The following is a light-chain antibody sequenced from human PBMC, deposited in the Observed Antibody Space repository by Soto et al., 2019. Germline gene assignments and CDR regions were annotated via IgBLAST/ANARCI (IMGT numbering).Light chain of an antibody. Sequence: IQMTQSPSTPAASVGDSVTITCRASQNIRNWLAWYQQKPGKAPNPLIYDASSLKSGVPARFSGSGSGTDFTLTISSLQPEDFATYYCQQSYSTPRTFGQGTKVDIK. V-gene: IGKV1-5*01. CDR2: DAS. CDR3: QQSYSTPRT. CDR1: QNIRNW. J-gene: IGKJ1*01.